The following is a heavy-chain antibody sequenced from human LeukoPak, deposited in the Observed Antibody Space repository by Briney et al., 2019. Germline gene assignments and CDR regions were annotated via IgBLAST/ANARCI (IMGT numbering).Heavy chain of an antibody. CDR2: IIPIFGTA. J-gene: IGHJ4*02. CDR1: GGTFNSYA. CDR3: ARAPMVLELLYFDY. V-gene: IGHV1-69*13. Sequence: ASVKVSCKASGGTFNSYAISWVRQAPGQGLEWMGGIIPIFGTANYAQKFQGRVTITADESTSTAYMELSSLRSEDTAVYYCARAPMVLELLYFDYWGQGTLVTVSS. D-gene: IGHD1-7*01.